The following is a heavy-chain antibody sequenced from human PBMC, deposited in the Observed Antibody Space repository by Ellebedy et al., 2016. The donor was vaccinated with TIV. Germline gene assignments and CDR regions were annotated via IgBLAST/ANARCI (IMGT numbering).Heavy chain of an antibody. V-gene: IGHV4-39*07. CDR1: GGSISSSSYY. D-gene: IGHD2-2*01. CDR3: ARDLCSSTSCLYYYYGMDV. J-gene: IGHJ6*02. CDR2: IYYSGST. Sequence: SETLSLXCTVSGGSISSSSYYWGWIRQPPGKGLEWIGSIYYSGSTYYNTSLKSRVTISVDTSKNQFSLKLSSVTAADTAVYYCARDLCSSTSCLYYYYGMDVWGQGTTVTVSS.